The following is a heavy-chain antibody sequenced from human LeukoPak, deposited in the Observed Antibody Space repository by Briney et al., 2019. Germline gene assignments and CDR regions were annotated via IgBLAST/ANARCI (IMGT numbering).Heavy chain of an antibody. J-gene: IGHJ4*02. D-gene: IGHD3-22*01. CDR2: IYYSGST. CDR1: GGSISSSSYY. Sequence: SETLSLTCTVSGGSISSSSYYWGWVRQPPGKGLEWIGSIYYSGSTYYNPSLKSRVTISVDTSKNQFSLKLSSVTAADTAVYYCARPPRVGYDSSGFLFDYWGQGTLVTVSS. CDR3: ARPPRVGYDSSGFLFDY. V-gene: IGHV4-39*01.